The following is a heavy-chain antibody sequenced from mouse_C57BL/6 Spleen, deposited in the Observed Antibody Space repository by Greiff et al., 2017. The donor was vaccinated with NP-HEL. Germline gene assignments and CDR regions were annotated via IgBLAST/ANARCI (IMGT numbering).Heavy chain of an antibody. Sequence: VKLQESGAELVRPGASVTLSCKASGYTFTDYEMHWVKQTPVHGLEWIGAIDPETGGTAYNQKFKGKAILTADKSSSTAYMELRSLTSEDSAVYYCTRFFGYFDYWGQGTTLTVSS. CDR3: TRFFGYFDY. CDR1: GYTFTDYE. CDR2: IDPETGGT. V-gene: IGHV1-15*01. J-gene: IGHJ2*01.